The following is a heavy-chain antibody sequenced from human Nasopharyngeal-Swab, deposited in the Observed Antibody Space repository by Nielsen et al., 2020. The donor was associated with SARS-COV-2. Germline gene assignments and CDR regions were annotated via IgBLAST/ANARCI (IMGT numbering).Heavy chain of an antibody. CDR2: IYSGGST. CDR1: GFTVSSNY. J-gene: IGHJ6*02. CDR3: ARDRHIPGYGGNSYYYGMDV. V-gene: IGHV3-66*01. Sequence: GESLKISCAASGFTVSSNYMSWVRQAPGKGLEWVSVIYSGGSTYYADSVKGRFTISRNNSKNTLYLQMNSLSAEDTAVSYCARDRHIPGYGGNSYYYGMDVWGQGTTVTVSS. D-gene: IGHD4-23*01.